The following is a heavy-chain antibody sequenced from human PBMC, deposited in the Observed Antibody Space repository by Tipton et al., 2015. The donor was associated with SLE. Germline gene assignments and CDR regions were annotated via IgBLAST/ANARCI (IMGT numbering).Heavy chain of an antibody. CDR1: GFPFSSYW. Sequence: SLRLSCAASGFPFSSYWMHWVRQAPGMGLVWVSLITNDGNAVTYADSVKGRFTISRDNSKNTLYLQMNSLRAEDTAVYYCARDDTIFGVVIPCLRGQGTLVTVSS. CDR2: ITNDGNAV. V-gene: IGHV3-74*01. D-gene: IGHD3-3*01. CDR3: ARDDTIFGVVIPCL. J-gene: IGHJ4*02.